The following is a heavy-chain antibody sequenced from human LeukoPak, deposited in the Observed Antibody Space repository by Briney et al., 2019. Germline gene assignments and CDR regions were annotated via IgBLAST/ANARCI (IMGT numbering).Heavy chain of an antibody. V-gene: IGHV3-66*01. CDR1: GFTVSSNY. CDR2: IYSGGST. D-gene: IGHD2-2*02. CDR3: ARDVRVVVSAAIHDYYYGMDA. Sequence: GGSLRLSCAASGFTVSSNYMSWVRQAPGKGLEWVSVIYSGGSTYYADSVKGRFTISRDNSKNTLYLQMNSLRAEDTAVYYCARDVRVVVSAAIHDYYYGMDAWGQGTTVTVSS. J-gene: IGHJ6*02.